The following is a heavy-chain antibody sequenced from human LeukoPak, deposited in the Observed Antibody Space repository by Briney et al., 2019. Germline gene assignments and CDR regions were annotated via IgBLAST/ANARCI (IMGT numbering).Heavy chain of an antibody. D-gene: IGHD3-10*01. V-gene: IGHV4-31*03. J-gene: IGHJ6*02. CDR1: GGSISSGGYY. Sequence: PSETLSLTCTVSGGSISSGGYYWSWIRQHPGKGLEWIGYIYYSGSTYYNPSLKSRVTISVDTSKNQFSLKLSSVTAADTAVYYCARGSRYYYGSGSYYNVFYYYYGMDVWGQGTTVTVSS. CDR3: ARGSRYYYGSGSYYNVFYYYYGMDV. CDR2: IYYSGST.